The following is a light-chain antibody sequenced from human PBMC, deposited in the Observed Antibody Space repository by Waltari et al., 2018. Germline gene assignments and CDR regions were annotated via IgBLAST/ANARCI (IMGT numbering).Light chain of an antibody. V-gene: IGLV1-47*01. Sequence: QSLLTQSPSASGTPGQRVSISCSGSSSNIGNNHVYWYQHFPGTAPRLLIYDTDRRPSGVPARFSASSSGTSASLAISGLRSEDEAYYYCAAWDDSRSVVFGGGTRLTVL. J-gene: IGLJ2*01. CDR3: AAWDDSRSVV. CDR2: DTD. CDR1: SSNIGNNH.